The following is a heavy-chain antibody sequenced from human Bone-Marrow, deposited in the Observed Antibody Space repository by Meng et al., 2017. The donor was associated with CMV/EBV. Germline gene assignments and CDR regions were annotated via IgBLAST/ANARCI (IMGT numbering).Heavy chain of an antibody. Sequence: GESLKISCAASGFTFSSYSMNWVRQAPGKGLEWVSYISSSSSTIYYADSVKGRFTISRDNAKNSLYLQMNSLRAEDTAVYYCARGTSDSSSWYLAPGAHDFWGQGTLVTVSS. CDR2: ISSSSSTI. V-gene: IGHV3-48*04. CDR1: GFTFSSYS. D-gene: IGHD6-13*01. J-gene: IGHJ4*02. CDR3: ARGTSDSSSWYLAPGAHDF.